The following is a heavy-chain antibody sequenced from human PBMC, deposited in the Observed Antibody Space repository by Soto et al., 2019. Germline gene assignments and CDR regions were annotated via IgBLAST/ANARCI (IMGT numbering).Heavy chain of an antibody. CDR3: ATSDYDILTGYPDDAFDI. D-gene: IGHD3-9*01. V-gene: IGHV1-69*02. CDR1: GGTFSSYT. CDR2: IIPILGIA. J-gene: IGHJ3*02. Sequence: SVKVSCKASGGTFSSYTISWVRQAPGQGLEWMGRIIPILGIANYAQKFQGRVTITADKSTSTAYMELSSLRSEDTAVYYCATSDYDILTGYPDDAFDIWGQGTMVTVSS.